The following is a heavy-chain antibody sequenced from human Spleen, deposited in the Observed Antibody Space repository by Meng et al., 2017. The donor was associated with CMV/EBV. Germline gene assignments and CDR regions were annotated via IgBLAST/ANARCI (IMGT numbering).Heavy chain of an antibody. CDR3: ARVGGYCSGGSCYEFDP. Sequence: ASVKVSCKASGYIFPNYGISWVRQAPGQGLEWMGWVSGYNGNTNYARKLQGRVTMTTDTSTSTAYMELRSLRSDDTAVYYCARVGGYCSGGSCYEFDPWGQGTLVTVSS. CDR1: GYIFPNYG. CDR2: VSGYNGNT. V-gene: IGHV1-18*01. D-gene: IGHD2-15*01. J-gene: IGHJ5*02.